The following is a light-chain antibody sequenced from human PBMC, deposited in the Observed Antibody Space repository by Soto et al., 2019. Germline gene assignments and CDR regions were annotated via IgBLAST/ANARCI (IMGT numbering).Light chain of an antibody. CDR1: ISDVGGYNY. V-gene: IGLV2-14*01. CDR2: EVS. J-gene: IGLJ1*01. CDR3: SSYTSSSTNYV. Sequence: QSFMSQAAGVSGSPGRSTTISCTGTISDVGGYNYVSWYQQHPGKAPKLMIYEVSNRPSGVSNRFSGSKSGNTASLTISGLQAEDEADYYCSSYTSSSTNYVFGTGTKVTVL.